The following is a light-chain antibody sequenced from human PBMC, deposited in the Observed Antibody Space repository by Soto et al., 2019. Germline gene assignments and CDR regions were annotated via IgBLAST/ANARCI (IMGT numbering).Light chain of an antibody. CDR3: SSYTSSSTLVV. CDR1: SSDVGGYNY. CDR2: DVS. Sequence: QSALTQPASVSGSPGQSITISCTGTSSDVGGYNYVSWYQQHPGKAPKLMIYDVSNRPSGVSNRFSGSKSGNTASLPISGLQAEDVANYYCSSYTSSSTLVVFGGGTKLTVL. V-gene: IGLV2-14*01. J-gene: IGLJ2*01.